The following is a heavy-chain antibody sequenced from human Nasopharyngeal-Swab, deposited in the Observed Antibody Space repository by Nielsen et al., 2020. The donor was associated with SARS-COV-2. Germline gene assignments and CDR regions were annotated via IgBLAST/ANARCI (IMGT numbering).Heavy chain of an antibody. CDR3: VKEGVVTAISYYYYMDV. V-gene: IGHV3-9*01. CDR1: GFTFDDYT. D-gene: IGHD2-21*02. J-gene: IGHJ6*03. Sequence: SLKISCAASGFTFDDYTMHWVRQTPGKGLEWVSGITWNSGGIGYADSVKGRFTTSRDNAKNSLYLQMNSLRAEDTAFYYCVKEGVVTAISYYYYMDVWGKGTTVTVSS. CDR2: ITWNSGGI.